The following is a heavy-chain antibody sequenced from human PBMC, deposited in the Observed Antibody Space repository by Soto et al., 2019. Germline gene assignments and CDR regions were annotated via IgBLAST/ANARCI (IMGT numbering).Heavy chain of an antibody. CDR3: ARSTVYDFWSGYYPNEDYYYYYMDV. Sequence: PSETLSLTCTVSGGSISSYYWSWIRQPPGKGLEWIGYIYYSGSTNYNPSLRSRVTISVDTSKNQFSLKLSSVTAADTAVYYCARSTVYDFWSGYYPNEDYYYYYMDVWGKGTTVTVS. D-gene: IGHD3-3*01. V-gene: IGHV4-59*08. CDR2: IYYSGST. CDR1: GGSISSYY. J-gene: IGHJ6*03.